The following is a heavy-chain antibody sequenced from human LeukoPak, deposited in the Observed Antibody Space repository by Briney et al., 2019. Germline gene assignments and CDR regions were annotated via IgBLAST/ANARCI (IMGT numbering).Heavy chain of an antibody. D-gene: IGHD3-22*01. CDR3: ARCRWLKDDAFDI. Sequence: HPGGSLRLSCAASGFAFSNFAMSWVRQAPGKGLEWVSGISDSGDSTYYGGSVKGRFSISRDNFRNTLYLQMNSLRPDDTAVYYCARCRWLKDDAFDIWGLGTMVTVSA. CDR1: GFAFSNFA. V-gene: IGHV3-23*01. CDR2: ISDSGDST. J-gene: IGHJ3*02.